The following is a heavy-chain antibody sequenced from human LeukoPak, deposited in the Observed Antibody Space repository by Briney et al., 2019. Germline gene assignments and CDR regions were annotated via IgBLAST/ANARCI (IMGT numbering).Heavy chain of an antibody. Sequence: PSETLSLTCTVSGGSISSYYWSWIRQPPGKGLEWIGYIYYSGSTNYNPSLTGRVTLSVDTSMNLFSLRLTSVTAADTAVYYCARAVAGSTAFDFWGLGTLVTVSS. V-gene: IGHV4-59*12. CDR1: GGSISSYY. CDR3: ARAVAGSTAFDF. D-gene: IGHD6-19*01. CDR2: IYYSGST. J-gene: IGHJ4*02.